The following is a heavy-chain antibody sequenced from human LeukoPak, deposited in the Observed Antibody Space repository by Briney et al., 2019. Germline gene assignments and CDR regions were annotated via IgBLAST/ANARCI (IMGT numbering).Heavy chain of an antibody. CDR2: ISSSGSTI. D-gene: IGHD2-2*01. Sequence: GGSLRLSCAASGFTFSSYEMNWVRQAPGKGLEWVSYISSSGSTIYYADSVKGRFTISRDNAKISLYLQMNSLRAEDTAVYYCARDIGYCSSTSCYWGCFDYWGQGTLVTVSS. CDR1: GFTFSSYE. V-gene: IGHV3-48*03. CDR3: ARDIGYCSSTSCYWGCFDY. J-gene: IGHJ4*02.